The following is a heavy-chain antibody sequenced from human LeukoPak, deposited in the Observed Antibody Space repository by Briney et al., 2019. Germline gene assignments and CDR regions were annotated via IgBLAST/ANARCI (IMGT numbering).Heavy chain of an antibody. CDR2: IYYSGST. CDR3: AREIAVAEANNWFDP. J-gene: IGHJ5*02. D-gene: IGHD6-19*01. CDR1: GGSISSYY. V-gene: IGHV4-59*01. Sequence: PSDTLSLTCTVSGGSISSYYWSWIRQPPGKGLEWIGYIYYSGSTNYNPSLKSRVTISVDTSKNQFSLKLSSVTAADTAVYYCAREIAVAEANNWFDPWGQGTLVTVSS.